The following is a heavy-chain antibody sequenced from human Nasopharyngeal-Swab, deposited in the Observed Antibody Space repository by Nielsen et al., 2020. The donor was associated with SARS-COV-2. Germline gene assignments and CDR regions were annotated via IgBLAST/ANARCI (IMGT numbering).Heavy chain of an antibody. D-gene: IGHD1-26*01. CDR1: GGSISSYY. Sequence: SETLSLTCTVSGGSISSYYWSWIRQPPGKGLEWIGEIYHSGSTNYNLSLKSRVTISVDTSKNQFSLKLSSVTAADTAVYYCARLGIVGATRDYWGQGTLVTVSS. J-gene: IGHJ4*02. CDR3: ARLGIVGATRDY. CDR2: IYHSGST. V-gene: IGHV4-59*08.